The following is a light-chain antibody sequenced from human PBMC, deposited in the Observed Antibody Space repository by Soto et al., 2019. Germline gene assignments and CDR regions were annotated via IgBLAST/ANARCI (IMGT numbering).Light chain of an antibody. CDR1: SSNIGSNT. Sequence: QSVLTQPPSASRTPGQRVTISCSGSSSNIGSNTVNWYQHLPGTAPKLLIYSNNQRPSGVPDRFSGSKSGTSASLAISGLQSEDEAEYYCAAWDDSLNVVVFGGGTQLTVL. V-gene: IGLV1-44*01. CDR2: SNN. CDR3: AAWDDSLNVVV. J-gene: IGLJ2*01.